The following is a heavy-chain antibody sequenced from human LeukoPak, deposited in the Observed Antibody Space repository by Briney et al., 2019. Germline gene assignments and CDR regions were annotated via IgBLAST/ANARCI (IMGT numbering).Heavy chain of an antibody. D-gene: IGHD3-22*01. Sequence: GASVKVSCKASGYTFTSYGISWVRQAPGQGLEWMGRIIPILGIANYAQKFQGRVTITADKSTSTAYMELSSLRSEDTAVYYCARVGKYYYDSSGSNSDYWGQGTLVTVSS. J-gene: IGHJ4*02. CDR2: IIPILGIA. CDR1: GYTFTSYG. V-gene: IGHV1-69*04. CDR3: ARVGKYYYDSSGSNSDY.